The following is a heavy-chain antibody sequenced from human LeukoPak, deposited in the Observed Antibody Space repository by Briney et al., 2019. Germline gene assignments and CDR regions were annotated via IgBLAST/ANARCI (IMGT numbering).Heavy chain of an antibody. CDR3: ARDRMVLGVPFDT. CDR2: ISFHNGNT. J-gene: IGHJ4*02. CDR1: GYSFASYT. V-gene: IGHV1-18*01. Sequence: ASVKVSCKSSGYSFASYTINWVRQAPAQGREGMGGISFHNGNTKYAQKLQGRVTLTTGTYTRTAYMELRSLRSDGTAVYYCARDRMVLGVPFDTWGQGTLLTVSS. D-gene: IGHD3-10*01.